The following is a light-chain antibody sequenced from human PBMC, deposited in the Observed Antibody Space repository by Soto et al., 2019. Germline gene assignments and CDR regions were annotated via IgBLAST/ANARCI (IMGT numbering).Light chain of an antibody. Sequence: QSALAQPASLSGSPGQSITISCTGTSSDIGGYNYVSWYQQLPGKVPKLIIYDVSNRPSGVSDRFSGSKSGNAASLTISGLQAEDEADYYCSSYTSTSTLYVFGTGTKLTVL. CDR1: SSDIGGYNY. J-gene: IGLJ1*01. CDR3: SSYTSTSTLYV. V-gene: IGLV2-14*03. CDR2: DVS.